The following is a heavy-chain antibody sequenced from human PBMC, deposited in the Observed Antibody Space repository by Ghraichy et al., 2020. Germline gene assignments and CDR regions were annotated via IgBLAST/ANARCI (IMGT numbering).Heavy chain of an antibody. D-gene: IGHD1-26*01. CDR2: IYTSGST. CDR1: GGSISSYY. J-gene: IGHJ3*02. CDR3: ARRDGTKWELLHSGAFDI. V-gene: IGHV4-4*09. Sequence: SETLSLTCTVSGGSISSYYWSWIRQPPGKGLEWIGYIYTSGSTNYNPSLKSRVTISVDTSKNQFSLKLSSVTAADTAVYYCARRDGTKWELLHSGAFDIWGQGTMVTVSS.